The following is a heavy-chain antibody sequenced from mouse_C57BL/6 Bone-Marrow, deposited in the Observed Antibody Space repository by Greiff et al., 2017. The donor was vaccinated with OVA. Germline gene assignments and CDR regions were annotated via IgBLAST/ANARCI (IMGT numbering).Heavy chain of an antibody. V-gene: IGHV1-81*01. CDR2: IYPRSGNT. CDR1: GYTFTSYG. Sequence: VQRVESGAELARPGASVKLSCKASGYTFTSYGISWVKQRTGQGLEWIGEIYPRSGNTYYNEKFKGKATLTADKSSSTAYMELRSLTSEDSAVYFCASPITTARDYWGQGTTLTVSS. D-gene: IGHD1-2*01. J-gene: IGHJ2*01. CDR3: ASPITTARDY.